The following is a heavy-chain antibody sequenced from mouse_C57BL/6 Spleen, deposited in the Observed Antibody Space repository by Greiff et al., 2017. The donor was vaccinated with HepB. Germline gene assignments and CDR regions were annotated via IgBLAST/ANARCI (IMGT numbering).Heavy chain of an antibody. D-gene: IGHD1-1*01. Sequence: DVKLVESGGGLVKPGGSLKLSCAASGFTFSDYGMHWVRQAPEKGLEWVAYISSGSSTIYYADTVKGRFTISRDNAKNTLFLQMTSLRSEDTAMYYCAKRGYYGSSYVRWYFDVWGTGTTVTVSS. CDR2: ISSGSSTI. CDR1: GFTFSDYG. CDR3: AKRGYYGSSYVRWYFDV. V-gene: IGHV5-17*01. J-gene: IGHJ1*03.